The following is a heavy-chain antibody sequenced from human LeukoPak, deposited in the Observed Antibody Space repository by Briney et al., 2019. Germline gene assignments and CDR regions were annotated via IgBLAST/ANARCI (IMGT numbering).Heavy chain of an antibody. D-gene: IGHD2-15*01. CDR1: GYTFTNYG. CDR3: VRDYFCSGGTCDDCFDP. J-gene: IGHJ5*02. Sequence: ASVKVSCKASGYTFTNYGISWVRQAPGQGLEWMAWISTYDRDTNYAQKFRGRVTMTTDTSTSTAYMELRSLGSDDTAVYYCVRDYFCSGGTCDDCFDPWGQGTLVTVSS. CDR2: ISTYDRDT. V-gene: IGHV1-18*01.